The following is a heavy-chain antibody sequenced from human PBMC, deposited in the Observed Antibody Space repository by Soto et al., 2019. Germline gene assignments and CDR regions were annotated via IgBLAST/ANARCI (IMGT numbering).Heavy chain of an antibody. Sequence: GASVKVSCKASGYTFTSYAMHWVRQAPGQRLEWMGWINTGDGNTQFSQKFQGRVTIDRDTSASTAYMELSSLTSEDTAVYYCARAYDTSSYSAFDIWGQGTMVTVS. CDR1: GYTFTSYA. CDR3: ARAYDTSSYSAFDI. J-gene: IGHJ3*02. D-gene: IGHD3-22*01. V-gene: IGHV1-3*04. CDR2: INTGDGNT.